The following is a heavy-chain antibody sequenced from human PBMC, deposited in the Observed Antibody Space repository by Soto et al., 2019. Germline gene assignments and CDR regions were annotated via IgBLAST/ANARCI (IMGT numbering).Heavy chain of an antibody. J-gene: IGHJ4*02. CDR3: ARDLSKYCSGGSCYFVNQ. V-gene: IGHV3-11*01. Sequence: GGSLRLSCAASGFTFSDYYMSWIRQAPGKGLEWVSYISNSGSTLYYADSVKGRFTISRDNAKNSLFLQMNSLRAEDTAVYYCARDLSKYCSGGSCYFVNQWGQGTLVTVSS. CDR1: GFTFSDYY. CDR2: ISNSGSTL. D-gene: IGHD2-15*01.